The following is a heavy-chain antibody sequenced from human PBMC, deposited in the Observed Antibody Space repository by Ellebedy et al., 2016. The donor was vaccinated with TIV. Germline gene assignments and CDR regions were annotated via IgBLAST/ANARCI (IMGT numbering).Heavy chain of an antibody. CDR2: ISSTSSYI. Sequence: GGSLRLSXAASGFTFSSYYMNWVRQAPGKGLEWVSSISSTSSYIYYADSVKGRFTISRDNSKNTLYLQMNSLRAEDTAVYYCARNLLSDYIYAFDIWGQGTMVTVSS. V-gene: IGHV3-21*01. CDR3: ARNLLSDYIYAFDI. D-gene: IGHD4-11*01. CDR1: GFTFSSYY. J-gene: IGHJ3*02.